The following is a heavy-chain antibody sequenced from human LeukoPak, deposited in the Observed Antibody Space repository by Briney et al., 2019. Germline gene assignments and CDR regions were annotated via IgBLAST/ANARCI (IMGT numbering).Heavy chain of an antibody. CDR3: ARGTDGEITMVRGDAIDY. CDR1: GFTFSSYS. CDR2: ISSSSSTI. J-gene: IGHJ4*02. V-gene: IGHV3-48*01. Sequence: GGSLRLSCAASGFTFSSYSMNWVRQAPGKGLEWVSYISSSSSTIYYADSVKGRFTISRDNAKNSLYLQMNSLRAEDTAVYYCARGTDGEITMVRGDAIDYWGQGTLVTVSS. D-gene: IGHD3-10*01.